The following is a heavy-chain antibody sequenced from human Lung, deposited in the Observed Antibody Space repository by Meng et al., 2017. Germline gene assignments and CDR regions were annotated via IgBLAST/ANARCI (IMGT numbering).Heavy chain of an antibody. J-gene: IGHJ4*02. D-gene: IGHD6-13*01. Sequence: EVELVGAGGGFVKPGGSLRPSCVASGFSFTDAWMSWVRQAPGKGLEWVGRIKSNSDGGTTDYAAPVKGRFTISRDDSKNTLDLQMNSLITEDTAVYFCATGAAAADHWGQGTLVTVSS. CDR3: ATGAAAADH. CDR2: IKSNSDGGTT. V-gene: IGHV3-15*01. CDR1: GFSFTDAW.